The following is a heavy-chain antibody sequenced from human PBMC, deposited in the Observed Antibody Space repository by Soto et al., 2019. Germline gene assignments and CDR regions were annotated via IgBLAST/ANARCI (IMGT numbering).Heavy chain of an antibody. Sequence: QVQLVESGGGVVQPGRSLRLSCAASGFTFSSYGMHWVRQAPGKGPEWVAVISYDGSNKYYADSVKGRFTISRDNSKNTRYQQMNSLRAEDTAVYYCAKDKVPVVVTAPFDYWGQGTLVTVSS. J-gene: IGHJ4*02. D-gene: IGHD2-21*02. CDR1: GFTFSSYG. CDR3: AKDKVPVVVTAPFDY. CDR2: ISYDGSNK. V-gene: IGHV3-30*18.